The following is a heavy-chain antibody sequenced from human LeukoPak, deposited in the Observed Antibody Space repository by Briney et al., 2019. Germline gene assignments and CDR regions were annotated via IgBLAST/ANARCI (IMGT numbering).Heavy chain of an antibody. Sequence: NPSETLSLTCTVSGGSISSYYWSWIRQPPGKGLEWIGYIYYSGGTNYNPSLKSRVTISVDTSKNQFSLKLSSVTAADTAVYYCASNTGTTLGAFDIWGQGTMVTVSS. CDR1: GGSISSYY. D-gene: IGHD1-7*01. CDR3: ASNTGTTLGAFDI. CDR2: IYYSGGT. V-gene: IGHV4-59*01. J-gene: IGHJ3*02.